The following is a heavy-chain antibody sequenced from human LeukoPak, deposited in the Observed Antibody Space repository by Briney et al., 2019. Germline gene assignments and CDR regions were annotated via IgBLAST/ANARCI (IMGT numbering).Heavy chain of an antibody. D-gene: IGHD2-2*01. CDR3: ARDAGYCSSTSCYELDY. CDR1: GITFSSYS. V-gene: IGHV3-21*01. Sequence: PGGSLRLSCATSGITFSSYSMKWARQAPGKGLEWVSSITKGGSDIYYADSVKGRFTISRDNAKNSLYLQMNSLRAEDTAVYYCARDAGYCSSTSCYELDYWGQGTLVTVSS. CDR2: ITKGGSDI. J-gene: IGHJ4*02.